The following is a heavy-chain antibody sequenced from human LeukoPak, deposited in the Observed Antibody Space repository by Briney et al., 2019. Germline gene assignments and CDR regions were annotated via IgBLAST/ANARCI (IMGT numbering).Heavy chain of an antibody. CDR3: ARGTMVRGVIKYYLDY. V-gene: IGHV1-2*02. D-gene: IGHD3-10*01. CDR1: GYTFTGYY. Sequence: VSVKVSCKASGYTFTGYYMHWVRQAPGQGLEWMGWINPNSGGTNYAQKFQGRDTMTRDTSISTAYMELSRLRSDDTAVYYCARGTMVRGVIKYYLDYWGQGTLVTVSS. J-gene: IGHJ4*02. CDR2: INPNSGGT.